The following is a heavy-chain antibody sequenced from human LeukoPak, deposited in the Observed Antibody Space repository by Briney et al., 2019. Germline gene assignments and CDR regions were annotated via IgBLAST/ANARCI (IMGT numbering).Heavy chain of an antibody. CDR2: TSSSDDGT. V-gene: IGHV3-23*01. J-gene: IGHJ4*02. CDR3: ARASWNYDY. CDR1: GFPLSSYA. Sequence: GGSLRHSCAASGFPLSSYAMSWVRQVPGKGLEWVSATSSSDDGTYHADSVRGRFTISRDNAKNSLYLQMNSLRAEDTAVYYCARASWNYDYWGQGTLVTVSS. D-gene: IGHD1-7*01.